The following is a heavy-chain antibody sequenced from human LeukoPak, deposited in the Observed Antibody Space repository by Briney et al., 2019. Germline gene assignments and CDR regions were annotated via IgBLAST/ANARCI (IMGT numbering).Heavy chain of an antibody. D-gene: IGHD5-12*01. J-gene: IGHJ3*02. V-gene: IGHV3-21*01. CDR2: ISSSSSYI. CDR1: GFTFSSYS. CDR3: ARGYSGVSGAFDI. Sequence: GGSLRLSCAASGFTFSSYSMNWVRQAPGKGLEWVSSISSSSSYIYYADSVKGRFTISRDSAKNSLYLQMNSLRAEDTAVYYCARGYSGVSGAFDIWGQGTMVTVSS.